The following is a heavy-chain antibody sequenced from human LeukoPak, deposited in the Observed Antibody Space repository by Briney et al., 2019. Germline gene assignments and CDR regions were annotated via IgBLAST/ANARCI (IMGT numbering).Heavy chain of an antibody. D-gene: IGHD3-10*01. CDR3: ARVPMAGAFDI. CDR1: GGSISSSSYY. CDR2: IYYSGST. Sequence: SETLSLTCTVSGGSISSSSYYWGWIRQPPGKGLEWIGSIYYSGSTYYNPSLKSRVTISVDTSKNQFSLKLSSVTAADTAVYYCARVPMAGAFDIWGQGTMVTVSS. V-gene: IGHV4-39*07. J-gene: IGHJ3*02.